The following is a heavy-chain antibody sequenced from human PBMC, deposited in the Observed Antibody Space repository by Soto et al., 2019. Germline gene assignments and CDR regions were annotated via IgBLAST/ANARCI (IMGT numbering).Heavy chain of an antibody. Sequence: EVQLVESGGGLVQPGGSLRLSCAASGFTFSSYAMHWVRQAPGKGLEYVSAISSNEGSTYYANSVKGRFTISRDNSKNTLYLQMGSLRTEXMAVXXCARGGLYIAVAGRTFDYWGQGTLVTVSS. CDR3: ARGGLYIAVAGRTFDY. D-gene: IGHD6-19*01. CDR2: ISSNEGST. V-gene: IGHV3-64*01. CDR1: GFTFSSYA. J-gene: IGHJ4*02.